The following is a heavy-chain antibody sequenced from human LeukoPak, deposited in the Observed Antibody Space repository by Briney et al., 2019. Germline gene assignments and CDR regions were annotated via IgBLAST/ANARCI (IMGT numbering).Heavy chain of an antibody. CDR1: GGSISSYY. D-gene: IGHD2-2*02. CDR3: ARLPAAISSAGYYYYYMDV. Sequence: SETLSLTCTVSGGSISSYYWSWIRQPAGKGLEWIGRIYTSGSTNYNPSLKSRVTMSVDTSKNQFSLKLSSVTAADTAVYYCARLPAAISSAGYYYYYMDVWGKGTTVTVSS. J-gene: IGHJ6*03. V-gene: IGHV4-4*07. CDR2: IYTSGST.